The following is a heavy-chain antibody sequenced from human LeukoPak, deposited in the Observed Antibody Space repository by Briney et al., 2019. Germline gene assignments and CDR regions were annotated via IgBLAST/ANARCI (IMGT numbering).Heavy chain of an antibody. J-gene: IGHJ4*02. V-gene: IGHV3-23*01. D-gene: IGHD3-10*01. CDR1: GFTFSSYA. CDR3: AREISALLWFGEFPNFDY. CDR2: ISGSGGST. Sequence: GGSLRLSCAASGFTFSSYAMSWVRQAPGKGLEWVSAISGSGGSTYYADSVKGWFTISRDNSKNTLYLQMNSLRAEDTAIYYCAREISALLWFGEFPNFDYWGQGTLVTVSS.